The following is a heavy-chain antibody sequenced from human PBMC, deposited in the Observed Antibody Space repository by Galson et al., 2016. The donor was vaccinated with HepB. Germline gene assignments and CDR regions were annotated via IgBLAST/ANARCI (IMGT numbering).Heavy chain of an antibody. CDR2: MNAPSGDT. V-gene: IGHV1-18*01. CDR1: GSTLTTHG. CDR3: ARDRDDALDY. D-gene: IGHD3-3*01. Sequence: SVSVSCTASGSTLTTHGISWVRQAPGHGLEWMGCMNAPSGDTNNAKKLQGRLTLTKDTSARTVYMDLRRLRFHDTAMYYCARDRDDALDYWGQGALVTVSS. J-gene: IGHJ4*02.